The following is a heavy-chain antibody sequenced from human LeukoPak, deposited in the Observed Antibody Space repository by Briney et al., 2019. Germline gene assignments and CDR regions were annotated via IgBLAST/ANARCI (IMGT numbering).Heavy chain of an antibody. Sequence: SETLSLTCIVSGGSISSGTYYWSWIRQPTGKGLEWIGYIDYSGSINYSPSLKSRVTISVDTSKSQFSLKWSSVTAADTGAYYCARGSSSSRGSYFDYWGQGTLVTVSP. CDR1: GGSISSGTYY. D-gene: IGHD2-2*01. CDR2: IDYSGSI. J-gene: IGHJ4*02. CDR3: ARGSSSSRGSYFDY. V-gene: IGHV4-61*01.